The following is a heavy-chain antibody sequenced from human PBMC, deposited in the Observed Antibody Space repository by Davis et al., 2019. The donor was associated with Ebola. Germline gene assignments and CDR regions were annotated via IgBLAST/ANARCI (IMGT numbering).Heavy chain of an antibody. D-gene: IGHD3-10*01. Sequence: PGGSLRLSCATSGFTFRTFWMHWVRQAPGKGLVWVSHIDSDGSSTSYADSVKGRFTISRDNAKNTLFLQMNSLRAEDTAVYYCARDGFPYGMDVWGKGTTVTVSS. CDR1: GFTFRTFW. J-gene: IGHJ6*04. CDR3: ARDGFPYGMDV. V-gene: IGHV3-74*01. CDR2: IDSDGSST.